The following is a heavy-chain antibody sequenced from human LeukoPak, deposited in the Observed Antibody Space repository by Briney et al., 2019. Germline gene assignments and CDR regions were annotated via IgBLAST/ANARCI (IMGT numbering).Heavy chain of an antibody. V-gene: IGHV3-49*03. D-gene: IGHD3-10*01. CDR2: IRGKVYGGTT. CDR3: TRGPWGGY. Sequence: PGRSLRLSCTASGFTFGDNAMSWFRQAPGKGLEWVSFIRGKVYGGTTEYAASVKGRFTISRDDSKSTAYLQMNSLKIEDTAVYYCTRGPWGGYWGQGTLVTVSS. CDR1: GFTFGDNA. J-gene: IGHJ4*02.